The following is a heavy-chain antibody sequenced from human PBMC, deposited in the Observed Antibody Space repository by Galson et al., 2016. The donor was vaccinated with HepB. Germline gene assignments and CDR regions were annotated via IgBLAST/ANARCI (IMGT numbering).Heavy chain of an antibody. CDR2: ITSSGNYA. CDR1: GFTFSDYY. D-gene: IGHD3-3*01. Sequence: SLRLSCAASGFTFSDYYMTWIRQAPGKGLEYISYITSSGNYAYYADSVKGRFTISRDNVKNSLYLQMNSLTVEDTAMYYCARFYDFWSGSYYFGYWGPGTLVTVSS. J-gene: IGHJ4*02. CDR3: ARFYDFWSGSYYFGY. V-gene: IGHV3-11*06.